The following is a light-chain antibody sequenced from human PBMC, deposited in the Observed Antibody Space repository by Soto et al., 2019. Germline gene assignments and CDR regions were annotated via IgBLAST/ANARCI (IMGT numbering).Light chain of an antibody. CDR2: VAS. Sequence: DIQMTQSPSTLSLSVGDRVTITCRASQSISSWLAWYQQKPGKEPKLLIYVASCSEIGVPPRFSGSGFGTEFTLTISSLQPDDFATYYRQRNTESSTFGQGTRLEIK. J-gene: IGKJ1*01. CDR1: QSISSW. V-gene: IGKV1-5*03. CDR3: QRNTESST.